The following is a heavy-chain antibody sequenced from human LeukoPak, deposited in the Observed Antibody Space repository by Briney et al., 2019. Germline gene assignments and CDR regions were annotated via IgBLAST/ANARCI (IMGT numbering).Heavy chain of an antibody. CDR2: IYYSGST. J-gene: IGHJ4*02. CDR3: ARGVNRVTQYYLDY. Sequence: SQTLSLTCTVSGGSISSGGYYWSWIRQHPGKGLEWIGYIYYSGSTYYNPSLKSRVTISIDTSKNQFSLKLSSVTAADTAVYYCARGVNRVTQYYLDYWGQGTLVTVSS. D-gene: IGHD5-18*01. CDR1: GGSISSGGYY. V-gene: IGHV4-31*03.